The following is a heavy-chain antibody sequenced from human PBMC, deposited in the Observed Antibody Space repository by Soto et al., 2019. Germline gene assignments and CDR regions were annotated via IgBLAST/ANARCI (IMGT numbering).Heavy chain of an antibody. V-gene: IGHV1-69*13. CDR1: GGTFSSYA. J-gene: IGHJ6*02. Sequence: GSSLKVSCKASGGTFSSYAISWVRQAPGQGLEWMGGIIPIFGTANYAQKFQGRVTITADESTSTAYMELSSLRSEDTAVYYCAREGRYSSGWFEYGMDVWGQGTTVTVSS. CDR3: AREGRYSSGWFEYGMDV. CDR2: IIPIFGTA. D-gene: IGHD6-19*01.